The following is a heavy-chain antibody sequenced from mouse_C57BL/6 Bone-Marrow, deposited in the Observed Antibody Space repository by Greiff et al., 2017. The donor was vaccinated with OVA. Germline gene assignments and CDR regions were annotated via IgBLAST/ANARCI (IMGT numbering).Heavy chain of an antibody. CDR1: GFTFSSYA. D-gene: IGHD2-14*01. CDR2: ISSGGDYI. Sequence: EVKLVESGAGLVKPGGSLKLSCAASGFTFSSYAMSWVRQTPEKRLEWVAYISSGGDYIYYADTVKGRFTISRDNARNTLYLQMSSLKSEDTAMYYCTREGMGYEGYFDVWGTGTTVTVSS. CDR3: TREGMGYEGYFDV. V-gene: IGHV5-9-1*02. J-gene: IGHJ1*03.